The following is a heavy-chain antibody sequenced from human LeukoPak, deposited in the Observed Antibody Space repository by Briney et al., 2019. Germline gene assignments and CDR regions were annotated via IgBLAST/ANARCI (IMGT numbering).Heavy chain of an antibody. CDR3: AKDEGYSYGYFGSAAPYYYYGMDV. J-gene: IGHJ6*02. CDR1: GFTFSSYA. V-gene: IGHV3-23*01. D-gene: IGHD5-18*01. CDR2: ISGSGGST. Sequence: HPGGSLRLSCAASGFTFSSYAMSWVRQAPGKGLEWVSAISGSGGSTYYADSVKGRFTISRDNSKNTLYMQMNSLRAEDTAVYYCAKDEGYSYGYFGSAAPYYYYGMDVWGQGTTVTVSS.